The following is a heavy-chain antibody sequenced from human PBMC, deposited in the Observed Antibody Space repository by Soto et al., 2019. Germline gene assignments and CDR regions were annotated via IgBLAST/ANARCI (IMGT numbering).Heavy chain of an antibody. CDR3: ARGNRQSGYSSGCVFAY. D-gene: IGHD6-25*01. V-gene: IGHV4-31*01. Sequence: QVQLQESGPGLVKPSQTLSLTCTVSGGCISSGGYYGNWIRQNPGKGVEWIGYIYYIGSTYYNPSLRSAVSLSADTSANQFSLKMRSVTAADTAVYFCARGNRQSGYSSGCVFAYWGQGTLVNVSS. CDR2: IYYIGST. CDR1: GGCISSGGYY. J-gene: IGHJ4*02.